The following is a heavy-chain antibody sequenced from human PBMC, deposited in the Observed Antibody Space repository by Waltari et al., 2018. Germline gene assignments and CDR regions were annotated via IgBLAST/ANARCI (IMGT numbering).Heavy chain of an antibody. V-gene: IGHV1-69*02. D-gene: IGHD1-26*01. CDR2: IVPILGLT. CDR1: GGTFSSST. J-gene: IGHJ3*01. Sequence: QVQLVQSGAEVKKPGSSVKVSCKASGGTFSSSTVTWVRQAPGQGIDWMGRIVPILGLTYYAQSFQGRVTISADESTSTVYMGLRSLTFEDSAVYYCATSQSGTYYDAIVVWGQGTKVT. CDR3: ATSQSGTYYDAIVV.